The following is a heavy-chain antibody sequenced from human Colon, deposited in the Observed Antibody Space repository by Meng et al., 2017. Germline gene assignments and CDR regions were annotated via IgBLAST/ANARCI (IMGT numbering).Heavy chain of an antibody. Sequence: EGPWVESGGGLVKPGWSLSLSWAACGVTFSGFSLCWVRQAPWKGLEWVSSITGDSTYIYNADSVKGLFTVSRDNAKNSLYLQMNSLRADDTAVYYCTRGWMPEWGQGTLVTVSS. CDR3: TRGWMPE. V-gene: IGHV3-21*01. J-gene: IGHJ4*01. D-gene: IGHD2-2*01. CDR2: ITGDSTYI. CDR1: GVTFSGFS.